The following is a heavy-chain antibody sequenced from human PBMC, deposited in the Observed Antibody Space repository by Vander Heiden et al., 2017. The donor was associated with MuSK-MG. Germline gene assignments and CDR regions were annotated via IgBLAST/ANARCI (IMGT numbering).Heavy chain of an antibody. Sequence: VQQAPGKGLEWMGLVDPEDGETIYAEKFQGRVTITADTSTDTADMELSSLRSEDTAVYYCATDATSGGVWSGATHNWFDPWGQGTMVTVSS. J-gene: IGHJ5*02. CDR3: ATDATSGGVWSGATHNWFDP. V-gene: IGHV1-69-2*01. CDR2: VDPEDGET. D-gene: IGHD3-3*01.